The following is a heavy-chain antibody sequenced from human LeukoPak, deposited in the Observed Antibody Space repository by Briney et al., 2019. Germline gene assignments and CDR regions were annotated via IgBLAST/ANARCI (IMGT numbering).Heavy chain of an antibody. Sequence: SVKVSCKVSGYTLTELSMHWVRQAPGKGLEWMGGFDPEDGETIYAQKFQGRVTMTEDTSTDTAYMELSSLRSEDTAVYYCATLVFYYDILTGYDRDYWGQGTLVTVSS. V-gene: IGHV1-24*01. CDR3: ATLVFYYDILTGYDRDY. CDR1: GYTLTELS. CDR2: FDPEDGET. J-gene: IGHJ4*02. D-gene: IGHD3-9*01.